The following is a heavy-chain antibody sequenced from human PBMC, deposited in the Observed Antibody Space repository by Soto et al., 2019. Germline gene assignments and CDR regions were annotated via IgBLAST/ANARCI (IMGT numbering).Heavy chain of an antibody. CDR2: TCRYGREL. Sequence: LRLSCAASGFTFSTYCMHWVRHTPGTGLVWVSRTCRYGRELYYADSVKGRFTISRDDAKNTLYLQMDSLRVEDTGIYYCVRGTTAWRGMDYWGQGALVTVSS. CDR3: VRGTTAWRGMDY. J-gene: IGHJ4*02. V-gene: IGHV3-74*01. D-gene: IGHD1-1*01. CDR1: GFTFSTYC.